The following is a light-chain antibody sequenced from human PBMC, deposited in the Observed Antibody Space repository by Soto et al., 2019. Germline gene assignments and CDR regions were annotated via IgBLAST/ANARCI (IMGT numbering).Light chain of an antibody. J-gene: IGKJ2*01. V-gene: IGKV3-20*01. CDR3: QQYVSSPPYT. CDR1: QSVTSNY. Sequence: EILLTQSPGTLSLSPGERATLSCRTSQSVTSNYLAWYQQKPGQAPRLLIYGASSRATGIPDRFSVSGSGTDFTLTISRVEPEDVAVYYCQQYVSSPPYTFGQGTKLEIK. CDR2: GAS.